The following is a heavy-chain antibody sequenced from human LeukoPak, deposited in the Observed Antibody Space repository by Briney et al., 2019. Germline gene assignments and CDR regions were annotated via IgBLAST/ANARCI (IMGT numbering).Heavy chain of an antibody. CDR1: GGTFSSYA. CDR2: IIPIFGTA. J-gene: IGHJ3*02. D-gene: IGHD1-26*01. V-gene: IGHV1-69*06. Sequence: ASVKVSCKASGGTFSSYAISWVRQAPGQGLEWMGGIIPIFGTANYAQKFQGRVTITADKSTSTAYMELSSLRSEDTAVYYCARGDSGSYYCDIWGQGTMVTVSS. CDR3: ARGDSGSYYCDI.